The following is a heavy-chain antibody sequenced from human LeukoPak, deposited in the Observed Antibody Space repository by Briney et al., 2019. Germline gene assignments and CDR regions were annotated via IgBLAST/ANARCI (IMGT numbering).Heavy chain of an antibody. D-gene: IGHD1-26*01. V-gene: IGHV1-69*01. CDR1: GGTFSSYA. Sequence: SVKVSCKASGGTFSSYAISWVRQAPGQGLEWMGGIIPIFGTANYAQKFQGRVTITADESTSTAYMELSSLRSEDTAVYYCARLEGSYYLDDAFDIWGQGTMVTVPS. CDR3: ARLEGSYYLDDAFDI. CDR2: IIPIFGTA. J-gene: IGHJ3*02.